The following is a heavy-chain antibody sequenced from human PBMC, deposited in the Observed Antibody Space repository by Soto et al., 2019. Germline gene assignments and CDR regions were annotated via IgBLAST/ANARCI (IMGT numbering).Heavy chain of an antibody. CDR1: GVTFSSYE. V-gene: IGHV3-48*03. CDR3: ARDHKGGYYYYGMDV. J-gene: IGHJ6*02. Sequence: PGGSLRLSCAASGVTFSSYEMNWVRQAPGKGLEWVSYISSSGSTIYYADSVKGRFTISRDNAKNSLYLQMSSLRAEDTAVYYCARDHKGGYYYYGMDVWGQGTTVTVSS. CDR2: ISSSGSTI.